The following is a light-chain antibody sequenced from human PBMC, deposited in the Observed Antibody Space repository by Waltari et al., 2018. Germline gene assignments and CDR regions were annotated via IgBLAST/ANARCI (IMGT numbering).Light chain of an antibody. J-gene: IGKJ4*01. CDR3: HQYNTLPLT. V-gene: IGKV1-5*03. CDR2: KAS. CDR1: ESVKNN. Sequence: DVQLTHSPSTLSASVGDRVTITCRASESVKNNLAWYQHQPGKAPNVLVHKASRLESGVPSRFIGSGYGTEFTLTISSLEPDDFATYYCHQYNTLPLTFGGGTKVEIK.